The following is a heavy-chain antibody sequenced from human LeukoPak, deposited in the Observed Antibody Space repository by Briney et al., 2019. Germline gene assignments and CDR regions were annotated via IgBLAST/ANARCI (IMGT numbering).Heavy chain of an antibody. D-gene: IGHD6-6*01. V-gene: IGHV3-7*01. CDR2: IKQDGNEK. CDR3: ARVTYSSSSPYFDY. CDR1: GFTFSSYW. J-gene: IGHJ4*02. Sequence: GGSLRLSCAASGFTFSSYWMSWVRQAPGKGLEWVANIKQDGNEKYYVDSVKGRFTISRDNAKNSLYLQMNSLRAEDTAVYYCARVTYSSSSPYFDYWGQGTLVTVSS.